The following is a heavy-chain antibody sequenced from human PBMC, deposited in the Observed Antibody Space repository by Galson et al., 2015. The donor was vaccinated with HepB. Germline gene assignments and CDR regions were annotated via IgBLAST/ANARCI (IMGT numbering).Heavy chain of an antibody. D-gene: IGHD3-9*01. CDR1: GFTFSNAW. CDR2: IKSKTDGGTT. V-gene: IGHV3-15*01. CDR3: TPHIILTGHGWVDY. Sequence: SLRLSCAASGFTFSNAWMSWVRQAPGKGLEWVGRIKSKTDGGTTDYAAPVKGRFTISRDDSKNTLYLQMNSLKTEDTAVYYCTPHIILTGHGWVDYWGQGTLVTVSS. J-gene: IGHJ4*02.